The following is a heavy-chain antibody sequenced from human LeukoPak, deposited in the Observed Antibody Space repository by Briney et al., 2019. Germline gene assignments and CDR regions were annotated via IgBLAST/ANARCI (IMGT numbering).Heavy chain of an antibody. V-gene: IGHV3-30*18. CDR3: AKFGPNMVRGVYLYYYYYYMDV. CDR2: ISHDGSNK. Sequence: GGSLRLSCAASGFTFSSYGMHWVRQAPGKGLEWVAVISHDGSNKYYADSVKGRFTISRDNSKNTLYLQMNSLRAEDTAVYYCAKFGPNMVRGVYLYYYYYYMDVWGKGTTVTISS. CDR1: GFTFSSYG. D-gene: IGHD3-10*01. J-gene: IGHJ6*03.